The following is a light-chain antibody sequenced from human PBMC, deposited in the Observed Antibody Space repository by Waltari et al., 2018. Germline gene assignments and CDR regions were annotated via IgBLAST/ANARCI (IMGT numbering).Light chain of an antibody. CDR1: QRVSSN. Sequence: EIVMTQSPATLSVSPGERATLPCRASQRVSSNLAWYQQKPGQAPRLLIYGASTRATGIPASFSGSGSGTEFTLTISSLQSEDFAVYYCQQYNNWPPLTFGGGTKVEIK. CDR3: QQYNNWPPLT. J-gene: IGKJ4*01. CDR2: GAS. V-gene: IGKV3-15*01.